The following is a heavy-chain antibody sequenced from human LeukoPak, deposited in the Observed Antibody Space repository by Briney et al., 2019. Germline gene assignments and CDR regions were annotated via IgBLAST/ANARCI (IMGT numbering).Heavy chain of an antibody. CDR1: GFTFSSYS. J-gene: IGHJ4*02. CDR3: ARDIPVGWHGNHFDY. CDR2: ISSSSSYI. D-gene: IGHD2-8*02. Sequence: PGGSLRLSCAASGFTFSSYSMNWVRQAPGKGLEWVSSISSSSSYIYYADSVKGRFTISRDNAKNSLYLQMNSLRAEDTAVYYCARDIPVGWHGNHFDYWGQGTLVTVSS. V-gene: IGHV3-21*01.